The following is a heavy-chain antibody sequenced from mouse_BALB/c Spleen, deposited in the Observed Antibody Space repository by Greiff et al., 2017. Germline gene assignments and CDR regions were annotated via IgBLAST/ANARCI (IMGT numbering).Heavy chain of an antibody. V-gene: IGHV5-4*02. CDR2: ISDGGSYT. CDR3: ARGYYGNYPYAMDY. CDR1: GFTFSDYY. D-gene: IGHD2-1*01. J-gene: IGHJ4*01. Sequence: ESGGGLVKPGGSLKLSCAASGFTFSDYYMYWVRQTPEKRLEWVATISDGGSYTYYPDSVKGRFTISRDNAKNNLYLQMSSLKSEDTAMYYCARGYYGNYPYAMDYWGQGTSVTVSS.